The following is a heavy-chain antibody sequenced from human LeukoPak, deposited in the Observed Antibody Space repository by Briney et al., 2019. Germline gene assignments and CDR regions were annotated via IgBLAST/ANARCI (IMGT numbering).Heavy chain of an antibody. CDR2: ISYDGSNK. CDR3: AKGYSSSLDY. V-gene: IGHV3-30*18. D-gene: IGHD6-13*01. Sequence: GRSLRPSCAASGFTFSSYGMHWVRQAPGKGLEWVAVISYDGSNKYYADSVKGRFTISRDNSKNTLYLQMNSLRAEDTAVYYCAKGYSSSLDYWGQGTLVTVSS. J-gene: IGHJ4*02. CDR1: GFTFSSYG.